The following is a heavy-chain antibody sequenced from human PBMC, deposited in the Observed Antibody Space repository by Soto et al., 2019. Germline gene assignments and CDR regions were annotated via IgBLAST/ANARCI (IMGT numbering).Heavy chain of an antibody. V-gene: IGHV3-23*01. Sequence: EVHLLESGGGLVQPGGSLRLSCAASGFTFSSAAISWVRQAPGKGLEWVSAVSANGQGIYYADSVRGRFTISRDNSKNTGFLHMDSLSAEDTAVYYCAKDRHDPRDYFTYWGQGTLVTVSS. D-gene: IGHD3-3*01. J-gene: IGHJ4*02. CDR2: VSANGQGI. CDR3: AKDRHDPRDYFTY. CDR1: GFTFSSAA.